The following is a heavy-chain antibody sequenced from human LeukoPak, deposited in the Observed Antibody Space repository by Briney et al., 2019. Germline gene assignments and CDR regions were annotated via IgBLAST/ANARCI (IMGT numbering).Heavy chain of an antibody. CDR1: GYTFTSYY. V-gene: IGHV1-46*01. CDR2: INPSGGST. CDR3: ARSRHWFDP. J-gene: IGHJ5*02. Sequence: ASVKVSCKASGYTFTSYYMHWVRQAPGQGLEWMGIINPSGGSTNYTQKFQGRVTITADESTSTAYMELSSLRSEDTAVYYCARSRHWFDPWGQGTLVTVSS. D-gene: IGHD6-13*01.